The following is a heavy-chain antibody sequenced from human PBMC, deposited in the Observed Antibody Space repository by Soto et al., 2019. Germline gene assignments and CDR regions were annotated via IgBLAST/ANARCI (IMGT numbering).Heavy chain of an antibody. V-gene: IGHV3-11*01. J-gene: IGHJ4*02. CDR3: GSSRDRFDYDILTFYVVGY. Sequence: QVQLVESGGVLVKPGVSLRLSCAASGFIFSDYYMSWIRQAPGKVLEWVSSISGSAGIMYYADSVKGRFTISRYNAKNSLSLQMNSLRAEDTALYYCGSSRDRFDYDILTFYVVGYWGQGTLVTVSS. CDR2: ISGSAGIM. CDR1: GFIFSDYY. D-gene: IGHD3-9*01.